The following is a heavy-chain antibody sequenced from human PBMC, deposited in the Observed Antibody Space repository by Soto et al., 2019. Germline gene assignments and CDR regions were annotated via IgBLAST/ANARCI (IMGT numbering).Heavy chain of an antibody. V-gene: IGHV4-4*02. CDR1: GASTGDHDW. J-gene: IGHJ5*02. D-gene: IGHD2-15*01. CDR3: ARNADCRGGAKCIVGWFDP. Sequence: QVHLQESGPGLVEPSGTLSLTCSVSGASTGDHDWWTWVRQSPEKGLEWIGEISPGGIATYNPSHKNRVTISIDRSKSQFYLTLNSLTAADTAMYYCARNADCRGGAKCIVGWFDPWGQGILVTVSS. CDR2: ISPGGIA.